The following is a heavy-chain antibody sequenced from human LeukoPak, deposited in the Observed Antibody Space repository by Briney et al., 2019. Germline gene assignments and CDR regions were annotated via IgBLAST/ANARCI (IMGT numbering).Heavy chain of an antibody. J-gene: IGHJ5*02. CDR2: INPNSGAT. CDR1: GYTFTGNY. Sequence: GASVKVSCKASGYTFTGNYMHWVRQAPGQGLEWMGWINPNSGATKYAQKFQGRVTMTRDTSISTAYMDLNRLTSDDTAVYYCARGYGDYVAWFDPWGQGTLATVSS. CDR3: ARGYGDYVAWFDP. V-gene: IGHV1-2*02. D-gene: IGHD4-17*01.